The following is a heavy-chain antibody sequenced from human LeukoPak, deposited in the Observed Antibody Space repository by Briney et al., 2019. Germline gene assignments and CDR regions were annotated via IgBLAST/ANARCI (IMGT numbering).Heavy chain of an antibody. CDR2: IYYSGST. CDR3: ARRGLKGSGSYYFDY. D-gene: IGHD3-10*01. CDR1: GGSISSYY. V-gene: IGHV4-59*12. J-gene: IGHJ4*02. Sequence: KPSQTLSLTCTVSGGSISSYYRSWIRQPPGKGLEWIGYIYYSGSTNYNPSLKSRVTISVDTSKNQFSLKLSSVTAADTAVYYCARRGLKGSGSYYFDYWGQGTLVTVSS.